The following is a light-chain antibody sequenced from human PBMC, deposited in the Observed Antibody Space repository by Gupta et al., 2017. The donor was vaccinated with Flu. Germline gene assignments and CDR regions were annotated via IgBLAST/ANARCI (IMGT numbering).Light chain of an antibody. CDR2: DVS. V-gene: IGLV2-14*01. Sequence: QSALTQPASVSGSPGQSITISCTGTSSDVGGYNYVSWYQQHPGKAPKLMIYDVSNRPSGVANRFSGSKSGNTAALTISGLPAEDEADYYCSSYTSSSTSVVVFGGGTKLTVL. J-gene: IGLJ2*01. CDR1: SSDVGGYNY. CDR3: SSYTSSSTSVVV.